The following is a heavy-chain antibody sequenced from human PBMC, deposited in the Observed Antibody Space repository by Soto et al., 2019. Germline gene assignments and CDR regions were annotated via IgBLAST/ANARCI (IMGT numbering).Heavy chain of an antibody. CDR1: GFTFSSYG. D-gene: IGHD2-15*01. Sequence: GGSLRLSCAASGFTFSSYGMHWVRQAPGKGLEWVAVISYDGSNKYYADSVKGRFTISRDNSKNTLYLQMNSLRAEDTAVYYCAKDYCSGGSCYSGSFGYWGQGNPVNVS. CDR2: ISYDGSNK. CDR3: AKDYCSGGSCYSGSFGY. V-gene: IGHV3-30*18. J-gene: IGHJ4*02.